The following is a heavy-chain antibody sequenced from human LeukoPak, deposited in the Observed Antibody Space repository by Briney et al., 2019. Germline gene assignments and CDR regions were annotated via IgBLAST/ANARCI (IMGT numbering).Heavy chain of an antibody. CDR3: AKETEYYYGSGSFDP. CDR1: GFTFSSYG. V-gene: IGHV3-30*18. D-gene: IGHD3-10*01. CDR2: ISYDGSNK. Sequence: GGSLRLPCAVSGFTFSSYGMHWVRQAPGKGLEWVAVISYDGSNKYYADSVKGRFTISRDNSKNTLYLQMNSLRAEDTAVYYCAKETEYYYGSGSFDPWGQGTLVTVSS. J-gene: IGHJ5*02.